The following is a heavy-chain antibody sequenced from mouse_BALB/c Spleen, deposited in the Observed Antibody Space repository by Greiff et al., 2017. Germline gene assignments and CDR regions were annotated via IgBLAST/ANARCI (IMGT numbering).Heavy chain of an antibody. V-gene: IGHV5-9-3*01. Sequence: EVKLMESGGGLVKPGGSLKLSCAASGFTFSSYAMSWVRQTPEKRLEWVATISSGGSYTYYPDSVKGRFTISRDNAKNTLYLQMSSLKSEDTAMYYCARHGSTMVTTPAWFAYWGQGTLVTVSA. CDR2: ISSGGSYT. CDR3: ARHGSTMVTTPAWFAY. J-gene: IGHJ3*01. CDR1: GFTFSSYA. D-gene: IGHD2-2*01.